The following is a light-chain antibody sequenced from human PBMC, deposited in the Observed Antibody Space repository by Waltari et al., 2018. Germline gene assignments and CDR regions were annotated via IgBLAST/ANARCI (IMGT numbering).Light chain of an antibody. CDR3: QAWDSSTVV. Sequence: SYELTQPPSVSVSPGQTASIPCLGYKLGDTYACWYQQKPGQSPVLVTYQDSKRPSGIPERFSGSNSGNTATLTISGTQAMDEADYYCQAWDSSTVVFGGGTKLTVL. J-gene: IGLJ2*01. CDR2: QDS. V-gene: IGLV3-1*01. CDR1: KLGDTY.